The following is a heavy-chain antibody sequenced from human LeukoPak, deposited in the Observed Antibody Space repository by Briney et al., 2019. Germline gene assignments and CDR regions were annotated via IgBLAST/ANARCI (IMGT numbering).Heavy chain of an antibody. D-gene: IGHD3-22*01. CDR1: GGSISSGGYY. J-gene: IGHJ3*02. CDR3: ARDRKIPYYYDSSGYYTGDAFDI. Sequence: PSETLSLTCTVSGGSISSGGYYWSWIRQHPGKGLEWIGYIYYSGSTYYNPSLKSRVTISVDTSKNQFSLKLSSVTAADTAVYYCARDRKIPYYYDSSGYYTGDAFDIWGQGTMVTVSS. V-gene: IGHV4-31*03. CDR2: IYYSGST.